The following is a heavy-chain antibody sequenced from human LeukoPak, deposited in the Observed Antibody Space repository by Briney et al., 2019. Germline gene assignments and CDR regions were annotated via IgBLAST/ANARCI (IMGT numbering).Heavy chain of an antibody. Sequence: GGSLRLSCVASGFTFENYGMSWVRQAPGKGLQWVSGINSGGGTTYYTDSVKGRFTVSRDNSKNTLFLQMNSLRAEDTAVYYCAKVPITMIVLGWFDHWGQGTLVTVSS. CDR3: AKVPITMIVLGWFDH. D-gene: IGHD3-22*01. V-gene: IGHV3-23*01. J-gene: IGHJ5*02. CDR2: INSGGGTT. CDR1: GFTFENYG.